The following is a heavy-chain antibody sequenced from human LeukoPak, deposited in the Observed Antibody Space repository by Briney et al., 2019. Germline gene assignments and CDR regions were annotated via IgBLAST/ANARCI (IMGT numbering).Heavy chain of an antibody. V-gene: IGHV3-48*04. CDR3: ARDLRYYDSSGYLGYDY. CDR2: ISSSSSTI. CDR1: GFTFSSYS. Sequence: GGSLRLSCAASGFTFSSYSMNWVRQAPGKGLEWVSYISSSSSTIYYADSVKGRFTISRDNAKNSLYLQMNSLRAEDTAVYYCARDLRYYDSSGYLGYDYWGQGTLVTVSS. D-gene: IGHD3-22*01. J-gene: IGHJ4*02.